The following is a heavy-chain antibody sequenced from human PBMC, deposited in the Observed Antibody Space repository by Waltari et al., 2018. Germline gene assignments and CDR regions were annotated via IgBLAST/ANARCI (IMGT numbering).Heavy chain of an antibody. J-gene: IGHJ4*02. CDR3: ARELRIGVAGSVSGY. Sequence: QLQLQESGPGLVTPSETLSLTCGVSGGSISTTSYYWGWIRQPPGKGLEWIGTIYYNGVTQYNSSLKGRVAISIDTSKNQFSLKVTSVTAADTAVYYCARELRIGVAGSVSGYWGQGTLVTVSS. CDR1: GGSISTTSYY. CDR2: IYYNGVT. D-gene: IGHD6-19*01. V-gene: IGHV4-39*01.